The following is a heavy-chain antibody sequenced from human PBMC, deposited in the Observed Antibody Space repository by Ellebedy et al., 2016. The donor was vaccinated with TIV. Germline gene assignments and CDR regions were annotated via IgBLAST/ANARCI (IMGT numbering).Heavy chain of an antibody. CDR3: ARGPTNHYDSSGYSGPFDY. D-gene: IGHD3-22*01. J-gene: IGHJ4*02. V-gene: IGHV4-34*01. CDR2: INHSGST. Sequence: SETLSLTCAVYGGSFSGYYWNWIRQPPGKGLEWIGEINHSGSTNYNPSLKSRVTLSVDTSKNHFSLKLSSVTAADTAVYYCARGPTNHYDSSGYSGPFDYWGQGTLVIVSS. CDR1: GGSFSGYY.